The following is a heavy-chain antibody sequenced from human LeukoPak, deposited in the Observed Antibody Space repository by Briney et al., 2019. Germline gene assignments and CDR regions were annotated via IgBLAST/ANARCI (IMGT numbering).Heavy chain of an antibody. D-gene: IGHD3-22*01. Sequence: SETLSLTCTVSGGSIIRYYWSWIRQPPRKGLEWIGYVYYSGSTNYNPSLKSRVTISVDTTMNQFSLTLSSVTAADTAVYFCARLIYDSSTYYYFDYWGQGTLVTVSS. J-gene: IGHJ4*02. CDR2: VYYSGST. V-gene: IGHV4-59*08. CDR1: GGSIIRYY. CDR3: ARLIYDSSTYYYFDY.